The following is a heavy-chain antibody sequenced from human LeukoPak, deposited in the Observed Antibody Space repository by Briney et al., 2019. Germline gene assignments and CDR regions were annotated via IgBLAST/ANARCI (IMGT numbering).Heavy chain of an antibody. CDR3: ASDKIVGASRFDY. CDR1: GFTFSSYG. CDR2: ISYDETNK. D-gene: IGHD1-26*01. J-gene: IGHJ4*02. Sequence: GGSLRLSCAASGFTFSSYGMSWVRQAPGKGLEWVAVISYDETNKYHADPVKGRFTISRDNAKNSLYLQMNSLRAEDTAVYYCASDKIVGASRFDYWGQGTLVTVSS. V-gene: IGHV3-30*03.